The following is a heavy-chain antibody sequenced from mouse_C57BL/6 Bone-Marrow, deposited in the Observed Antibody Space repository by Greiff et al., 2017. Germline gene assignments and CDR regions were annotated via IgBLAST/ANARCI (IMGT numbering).Heavy chain of an antibody. V-gene: IGHV5-6*01. CDR3: ARHGGYSNYF. J-gene: IGHJ2*01. Sequence: EVQLVESGGDLVKPGGSLKLSCAASGFTFSSYGMSWVRQTPDKRLEWVATISSGGSYTYYPDSVKGRFTISRDNATNTLYLQMSSLKSEDTAMYYCARHGGYSNYFWGQGTTLT. D-gene: IGHD2-5*01. CDR1: GFTFSSYG. CDR2: ISSGGSYT.